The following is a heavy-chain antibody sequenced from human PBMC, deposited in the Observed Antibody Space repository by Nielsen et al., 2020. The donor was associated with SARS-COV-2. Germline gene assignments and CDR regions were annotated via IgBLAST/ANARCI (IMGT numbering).Heavy chain of an antibody. CDR2: INHSGST. Sequence: SETLSLTCAVYGGSFSGYYWSWIRQPPGKGLEWIGEINHSGSTNYNPSLKSRVTISVDTSKNQFSLKLSSVTAADTAVYYCARIWGSYRPFDYWGQGTLVTVSS. V-gene: IGHV4-34*01. CDR1: GGSFSGYY. CDR3: ARIWGSYRPFDY. D-gene: IGHD3-16*02. J-gene: IGHJ4*02.